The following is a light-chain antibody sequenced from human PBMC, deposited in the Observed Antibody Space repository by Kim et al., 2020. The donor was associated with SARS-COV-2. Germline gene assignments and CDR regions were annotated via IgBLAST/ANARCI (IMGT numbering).Light chain of an antibody. V-gene: IGLV3-19*01. J-gene: IGLJ2*01. CDR2: GKN. Sequence: ALGQTVRITCQGASLRNYYASWYRQRPGQAPVLVIYGKNNRPSGIPDRFSGSSSGNTASLTITGAQAEDEADYYCNSRDSSGNHLVFGGGTQLTVL. CDR1: SLRNYY. CDR3: NSRDSSGNHLV.